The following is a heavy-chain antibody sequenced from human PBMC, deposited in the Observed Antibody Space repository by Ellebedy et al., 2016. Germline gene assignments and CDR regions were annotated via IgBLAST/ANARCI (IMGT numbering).Heavy chain of an antibody. CDR1: GGSVSSDY. D-gene: IGHD6-19*01. Sequence: SETLSLTCNVSGGSVSSDYWNWIRRPPGKGLEWIGYVFHTGTTNYNPSLKSRVTMSVDTSKSQFSLRLTSVTAVDTAVYYCAKWNGGWYAFEVWGQGTMVTVSS. J-gene: IGHJ3*01. CDR3: AKWNGGWYAFEV. CDR2: VFHTGTT. V-gene: IGHV4-59*02.